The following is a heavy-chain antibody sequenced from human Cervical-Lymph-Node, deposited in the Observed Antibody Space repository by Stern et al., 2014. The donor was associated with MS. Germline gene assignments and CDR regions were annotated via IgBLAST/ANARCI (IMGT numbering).Heavy chain of an antibody. CDR2: INPSGESI. D-gene: IGHD3-10*01. V-gene: IGHV1-46*01. CDR3: ATGGAAPRYFDL. J-gene: IGHJ2*01. Sequence: QGLEWMGIINPSGESISYAQRFQGRVTMTRDTSTSTVYMELSSLRSEDTAVYYCATGGAAPRYFDLWGRGTLVTVSS.